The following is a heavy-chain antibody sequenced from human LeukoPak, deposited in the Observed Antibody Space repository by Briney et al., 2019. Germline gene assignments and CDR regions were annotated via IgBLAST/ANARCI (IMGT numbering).Heavy chain of an antibody. Sequence: GGSLRLSCAASGFTFSSYWMSWVRQAPGKGLEWVANIKQDGSEKYYVDSVKGRFTISRDNAKNSLYLQMNSLRAEDTAVCYCARGRYCSSTSCYTRNNWFDPWGQGTLVTVSS. J-gene: IGHJ5*02. CDR2: IKQDGSEK. D-gene: IGHD2-2*02. V-gene: IGHV3-7*01. CDR3: ARGRYCSSTSCYTRNNWFDP. CDR1: GFTFSSYW.